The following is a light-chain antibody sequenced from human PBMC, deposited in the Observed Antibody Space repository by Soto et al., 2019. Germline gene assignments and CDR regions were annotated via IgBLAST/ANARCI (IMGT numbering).Light chain of an antibody. CDR1: SSDVGGDNY. Sequence: QSALTQLASVSGAPVQSITIYCTGTSSDVGGDNYVSWYQHHSGKAPNLTIYDVSNRPSGVSSRFSGCKSGNKASLTIAGSQAEVGADYYCSARPRSIPYVLGSGTKVPV. J-gene: IGLJ1*01. V-gene: IGLV2-14*03. CDR2: DVS. CDR3: SARPRSIPYV.